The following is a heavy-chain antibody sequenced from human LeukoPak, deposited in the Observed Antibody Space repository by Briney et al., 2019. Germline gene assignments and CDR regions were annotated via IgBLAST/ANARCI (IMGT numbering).Heavy chain of an antibody. Sequence: PGGSLRLSCAASGFTFSSYWMTWVRQAPGKGLEWVANIKQDGSERHFVDSVKGRFTISRDNAKNSLYLQMNSLRAEDTAVYYCAKDHCSSTSCYPGVFDYWGQGTLVTVSS. CDR2: IKQDGSER. CDR3: AKDHCSSTSCYPGVFDY. J-gene: IGHJ4*02. D-gene: IGHD2-2*01. CDR1: GFTFSSYW. V-gene: IGHV3-7*03.